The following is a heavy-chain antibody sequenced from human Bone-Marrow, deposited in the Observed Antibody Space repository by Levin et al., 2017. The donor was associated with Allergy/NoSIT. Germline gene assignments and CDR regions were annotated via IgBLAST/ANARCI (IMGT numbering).Heavy chain of an antibody. Sequence: GESLKISCKVSGYTLTELSMHWVRQAPGKGLEWMGGFDPEDGETIYAQKFQGRVTMTEDTSTDTAYMELSSLRSEDTVVYYCATAFSPLAIFGVAYNWFDPWGQGTLVTVSS. J-gene: IGHJ5*02. V-gene: IGHV1-24*01. CDR2: FDPEDGET. CDR1: GYTLTELS. D-gene: IGHD3-3*01. CDR3: ATAFSPLAIFGVAYNWFDP.